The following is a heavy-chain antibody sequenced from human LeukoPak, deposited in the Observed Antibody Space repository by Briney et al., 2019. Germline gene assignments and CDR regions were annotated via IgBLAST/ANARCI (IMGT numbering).Heavy chain of an antibody. Sequence: RGESLKISCKGSGYSFTSYWIGWVRQMPGKGLEWMGIIYPGDSDTRYSPSFQGQVTISADKSISTAYLQWSSLTASDTAMYYCARRITGTHYYMDVWGKGTTVTVSS. V-gene: IGHV5-51*01. J-gene: IGHJ6*03. CDR1: GYSFTSYW. CDR3: ARRITGTHYYMDV. CDR2: IYPGDSDT. D-gene: IGHD1-20*01.